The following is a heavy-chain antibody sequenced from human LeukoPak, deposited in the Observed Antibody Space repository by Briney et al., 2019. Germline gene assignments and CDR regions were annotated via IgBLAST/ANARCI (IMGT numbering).Heavy chain of an antibody. Sequence: SETLSLTCTVSGDSISGSSDYWGWIRQPPGKGLEWIGSIYYSGSTYYNPSLKSRVTISVDTSKNQFSLKLSSVTAADTAVYYCARGGQGRIAVADGGFDYWGQGTLVTVSS. CDR3: ARGGQGRIAVADGGFDY. J-gene: IGHJ4*02. CDR1: GDSISGSSDY. CDR2: IYYSGST. V-gene: IGHV4-39*07. D-gene: IGHD6-19*01.